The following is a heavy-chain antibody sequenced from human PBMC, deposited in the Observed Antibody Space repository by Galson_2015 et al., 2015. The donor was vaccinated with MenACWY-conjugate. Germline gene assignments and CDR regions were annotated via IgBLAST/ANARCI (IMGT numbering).Heavy chain of an antibody. CDR3: AKGERRHYDSSGFSEH. V-gene: IGHV3-23*01. D-gene: IGHD3-22*01. Sequence: SLRLSCAASGFTFTTYAMFWFRQAPGQGLEWVSAVANGGLSTAYADSVRRRFTISRDNSKSILYLQMDSLRADDTAVYFCAKGERRHYDSSGFSEHWGQGSLITVSS. CDR1: GFTFTTYA. J-gene: IGHJ4*02. CDR2: VANGGLST.